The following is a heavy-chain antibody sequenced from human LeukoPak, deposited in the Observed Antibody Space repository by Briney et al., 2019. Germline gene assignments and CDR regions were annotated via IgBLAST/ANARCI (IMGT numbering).Heavy chain of an antibody. CDR3: ARPIQIPNYYDSSGYPFDY. Sequence: PGRSLRLSCAASGFTFSSYAMHWVRQAPGKGLEWVAVISYEGSNKYYADSVKGRFTSSSDNSKNTLYLQMNSLRAEDTAVYYCARPIQIPNYYDSSGYPFDYWGQGTLVTVSS. J-gene: IGHJ4*02. CDR1: GFTFSSYA. V-gene: IGHV3-30-3*01. D-gene: IGHD3-22*01. CDR2: ISYEGSNK.